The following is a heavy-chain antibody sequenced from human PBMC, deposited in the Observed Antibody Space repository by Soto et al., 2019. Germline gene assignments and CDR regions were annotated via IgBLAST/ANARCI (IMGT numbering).Heavy chain of an antibody. D-gene: IGHD2-15*01. J-gene: IGHJ6*02. Sequence: QVQLVQSGAEVKKPGSSVKVSCKAPGGTFSSYAISWVRQAPGQGLEWMGGIIPIFGTANYAQKFQGRVPITPDESTSTGYMELSSLRSEETAVYYCARSPGGSSSLDIYYYYYYGMDVWGQGTTVTVSS. V-gene: IGHV1-69*01. CDR1: GGTFSSYA. CDR3: ARSPGGSSSLDIYYYYYYGMDV. CDR2: IIPIFGTA.